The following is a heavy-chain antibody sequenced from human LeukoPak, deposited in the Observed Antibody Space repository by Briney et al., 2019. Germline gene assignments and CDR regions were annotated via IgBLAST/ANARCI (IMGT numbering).Heavy chain of an antibody. D-gene: IGHD6-13*01. V-gene: IGHV3-23*01. Sequence: GGSLRLSCAASGFTFSSYEMNWVRQAPGKGLEWVSAISGSGGSTYYADSVKGRFTISRDNSKNTLYLQMNSLRAEDTAVYYCAKGGSSWSRFDYWGQGTLVTVSS. CDR3: AKGGSSWSRFDY. J-gene: IGHJ4*02. CDR1: GFTFSSYE. CDR2: ISGSGGST.